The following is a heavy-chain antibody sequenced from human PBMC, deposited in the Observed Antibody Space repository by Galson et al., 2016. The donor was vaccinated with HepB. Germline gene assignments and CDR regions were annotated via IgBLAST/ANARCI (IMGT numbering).Heavy chain of an antibody. V-gene: IGHV3-21*01. D-gene: IGHD1-26*01. CDR1: GFTFSSYS. Sequence: SLRLSCAASGFTFSSYSMNWVRQAPGKGLEWVSGISSSSDNKVYAESVKGRFTISRDNAKNPLYLQMNSLRAEDTAVYYCARDPSGSLDYWGQGTLVTVSS. CDR3: ARDPSGSLDY. CDR2: ISSSSDNK. J-gene: IGHJ4*02.